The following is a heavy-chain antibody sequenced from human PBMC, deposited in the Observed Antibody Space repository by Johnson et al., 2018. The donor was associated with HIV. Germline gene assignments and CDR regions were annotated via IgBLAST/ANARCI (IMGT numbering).Heavy chain of an antibody. CDR2: ISSSGSTM. CDR1: GFTVSSDY. V-gene: IGHV3-11*01. D-gene: IGHD2-2*01. Sequence: VQLVESGGGLVQPGGSLRLSCAVSGFTVSSDYMSWVRQAPGKGLEWVSYISSSGSTMYYADSVKGRFTISRDNAKNSLYLQMNSLRAEDTAVYYCARNGLIPAAKGVAFDIWGQGTMVTVSS. J-gene: IGHJ3*02. CDR3: ARNGLIPAAKGVAFDI.